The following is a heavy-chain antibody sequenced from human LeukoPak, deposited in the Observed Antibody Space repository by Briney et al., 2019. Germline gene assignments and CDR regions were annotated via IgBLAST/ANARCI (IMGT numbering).Heavy chain of an antibody. Sequence: SETLSLTCTVSGGSISSSSYYWGWIRQPPGKGLEWIGEINHSGSTNYNPSLKSRVTISVDTSKNQFSLKLSSVTAADTAVYYCARRGGWLVPHWFDPWGQGTLVTVSS. V-gene: IGHV4-39*07. D-gene: IGHD6-19*01. CDR2: INHSGST. CDR1: GGSISSSSYY. CDR3: ARRGGWLVPHWFDP. J-gene: IGHJ5*02.